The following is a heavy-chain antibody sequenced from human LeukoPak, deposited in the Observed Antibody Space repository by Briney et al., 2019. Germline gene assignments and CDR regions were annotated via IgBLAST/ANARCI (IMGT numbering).Heavy chain of an antibody. Sequence: GGFLRLSCAASGFTFSSYEMNWVRQAPGKGLEWVSYISSSGSTIYYADSVKGRFTISRDDAKNSLYLQMNSLRAEDTAVYYCAREHIVVVTALDYYYYGMDVWGQGTTVTVSS. CDR2: ISSSGSTI. D-gene: IGHD2-21*02. CDR3: AREHIVVVTALDYYYYGMDV. V-gene: IGHV3-48*03. CDR1: GFTFSSYE. J-gene: IGHJ6*02.